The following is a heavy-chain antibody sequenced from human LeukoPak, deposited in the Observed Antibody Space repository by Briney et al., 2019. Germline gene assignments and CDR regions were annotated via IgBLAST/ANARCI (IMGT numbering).Heavy chain of an antibody. Sequence: ASVKVSCKASGYTFTSYAMNWVRQAPGQGLEWMGWINTNTGNPTYAQGFTGRFVFSLDTSVSTAYLQISSLKAEDTAVYYCAREFRSVGRWLQFALGYWGQGTLVTVSS. V-gene: IGHV7-4-1*02. CDR3: AREFRSVGRWLQFALGY. J-gene: IGHJ4*02. CDR1: GYTFTSYA. D-gene: IGHD5-24*01. CDR2: INTNTGNP.